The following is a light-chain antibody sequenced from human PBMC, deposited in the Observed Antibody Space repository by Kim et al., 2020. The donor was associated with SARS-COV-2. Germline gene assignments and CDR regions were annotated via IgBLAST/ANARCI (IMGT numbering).Light chain of an antibody. CDR2: DTS. CDR1: QSIGNS. J-gene: IGKJ2*01. V-gene: IGKV3-11*01. Sequence: EIVLTQSPATLSLSPGESATLSCRASQSIGNSLGWYQQKPGQPPRLLIYDTSYRATGIPARFSGSGSGIDFTLTISRLEADDFAIYHCQQHFNGYTFGQGTKLEI. CDR3: QQHFNGYT.